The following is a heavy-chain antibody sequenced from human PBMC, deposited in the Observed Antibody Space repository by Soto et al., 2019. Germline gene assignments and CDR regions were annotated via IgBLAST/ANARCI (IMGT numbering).Heavy chain of an antibody. CDR1: GGSISSYY. CDR2: IYTSGST. CDR3: ARDPALSVNVGVDP. J-gene: IGHJ5*02. V-gene: IGHV4-4*07. D-gene: IGHD3-10*01. Sequence: PSETLSLTCTVSGGSISSYYWSWIRQPAGKGLEWIGRIYTSGSTNYNPSLKSRVTMSVDTSKKPFSLKLSSVTAADTAVYYCARDPALSVNVGVDPWGQGTLVTAPQ.